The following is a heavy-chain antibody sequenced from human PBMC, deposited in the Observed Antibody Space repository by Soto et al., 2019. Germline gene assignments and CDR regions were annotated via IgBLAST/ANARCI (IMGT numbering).Heavy chain of an antibody. J-gene: IGHJ2*01. V-gene: IGHV4-39*01. CDR3: ARSAIATHWFFDL. CDR2: VFYTGYT. CDR1: GGSISGSYYY. Sequence: PSETLSLTCAVSGGSISGSYYYWGWLRQSPGKGPEWIGSVFYTGYTYHNPSLKSHVTISVDTSKDQFSLELTSVTAADTALYYCARSAIATHWFFDLWGRGTLVTVSS. D-gene: IGHD5-18*01.